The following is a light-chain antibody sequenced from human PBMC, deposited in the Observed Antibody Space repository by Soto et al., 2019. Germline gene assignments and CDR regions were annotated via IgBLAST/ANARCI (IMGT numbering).Light chain of an antibody. V-gene: IGKV1-6*01. J-gene: IGKJ1*01. CDR1: QGIRNY. Sequence: AIQMTQSPSSLSASVGDRVTITCRASQGIRNYLGWYQQKPGKAPKLLIYAASTLQSGVPSRFSGSGSATDFTPSINNLQPEDLVTNYCLTYYIYPHTFGLGT. CDR2: AAS. CDR3: LTYYIYPHT.